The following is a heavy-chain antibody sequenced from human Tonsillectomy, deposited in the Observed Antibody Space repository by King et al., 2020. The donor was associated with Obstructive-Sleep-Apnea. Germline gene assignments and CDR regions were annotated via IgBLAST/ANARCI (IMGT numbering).Heavy chain of an antibody. J-gene: IGHJ4*02. Sequence: VQLVESGGGLVQPGGSLKLSCAASGFTFSGSAMHWVRQASGKGLEWVGRIRSKANSYATAYAASVKGRFTISRDDSKNTAYLQRNSLKTEDSAVYYCTRHPPRITIFGVVKYYFDYWGQGTLVTVSS. CDR3: TRHPPRITIFGVVKYYFDY. V-gene: IGHV3-73*01. CDR2: IRSKANSYAT. D-gene: IGHD3-3*01. CDR1: GFTFSGSA.